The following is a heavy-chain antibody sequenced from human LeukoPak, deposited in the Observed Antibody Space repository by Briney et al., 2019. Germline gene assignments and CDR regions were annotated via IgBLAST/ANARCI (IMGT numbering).Heavy chain of an antibody. V-gene: IGHV4-34*01. D-gene: IGHD2-2*01. J-gene: IGHJ4*02. Sequence: PSETLSLTCAVYGGSFSGYYWSWIRQPPGKGLEWIGEINHSGSTNYNPSLKSRVTISVDTSKNQFSLKLSSVTAADTAVYYCARRCSSTSCYRSFKYFDYWGQGTLVTVSS. CDR3: ARRCSSTSCYRSFKYFDY. CDR2: INHSGST. CDR1: GGSFSGYY.